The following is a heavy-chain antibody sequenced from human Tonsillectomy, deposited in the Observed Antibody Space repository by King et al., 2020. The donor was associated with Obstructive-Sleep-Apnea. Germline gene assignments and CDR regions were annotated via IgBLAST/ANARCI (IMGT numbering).Heavy chain of an antibody. CDR1: GGSSSSYD. D-gene: IGHD5-24*01. J-gene: IGHJ4*02. CDR2: IYGSGGT. Sequence: VQLQESGPGLVKPSETLSLTCSVSGGSSSSYDWSWIRQSPGKGVEWIGCIYGSGGTQYSPSLKTRVSISADPSRKQFTLRLRSVSDADTAVYYCARMKTGTPLNYSFHVWGQGTLVTVSS. V-gene: IGHV4-59*01. CDR3: ARMKTGTPLNYSFHV.